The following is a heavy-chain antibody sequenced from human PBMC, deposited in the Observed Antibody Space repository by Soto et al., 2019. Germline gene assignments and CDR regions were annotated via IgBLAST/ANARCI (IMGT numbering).Heavy chain of an antibody. D-gene: IGHD3-10*01. J-gene: IGHJ6*02. CDR1: GGTFSSYA. CDR2: FIPIFGAA. CDR3: AIPRANYYYNGREV. Sequence: QVQLVQSGAEVKKPGSSVKVSCKASGGTFSSYAISWVRQAPGQGLEWMGGFIPIFGAADYAQNFQGRVTIAAAESPATAYVELRRLRSVDTGVYFCAIPRANYYYNGREVWGQGTTVTVSS. V-gene: IGHV1-69*12.